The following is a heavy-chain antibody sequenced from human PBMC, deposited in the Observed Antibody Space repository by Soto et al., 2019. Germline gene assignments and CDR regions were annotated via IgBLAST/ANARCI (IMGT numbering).Heavy chain of an antibody. V-gene: IGHV3-53*01. J-gene: IGHJ3*02. CDR2: LYSGGTT. CDR1: VFNVSTNY. Sequence: PWGSLRIACASYVFNVSTNYMNWVRQAPGKGLEWVSVLYSGGTTIYADSVKGRFTISRDISKNTLYLQMNSLRAEDTAVYYCARYYDSSGSTMGAFDIWGQGTMVTVSS. D-gene: IGHD3-22*01. CDR3: ARYYDSSGSTMGAFDI.